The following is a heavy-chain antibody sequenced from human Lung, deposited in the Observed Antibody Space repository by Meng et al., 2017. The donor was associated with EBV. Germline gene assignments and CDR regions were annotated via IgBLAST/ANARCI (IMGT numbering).Heavy chain of an antibody. D-gene: IGHD3-22*01. CDR2: IYYSGST. Sequence: QGPLQASGPGLLKPSETLSLPCTVAGGSTRSSGYYWSWSRQHPGKGLEWIGYIYYSGSTYYNPSLKSRVTISVDTSKNQFSLKLSSVTAADTAVYYCSRVYYYDSSGYSHWGQGTLVTVSS. J-gene: IGHJ4*02. CDR1: GGSTRSSGYY. CDR3: SRVYYYDSSGYSH. V-gene: IGHV4-31*03.